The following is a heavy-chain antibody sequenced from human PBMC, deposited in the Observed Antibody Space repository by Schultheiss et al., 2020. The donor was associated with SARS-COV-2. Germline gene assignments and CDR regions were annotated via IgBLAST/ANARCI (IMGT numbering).Heavy chain of an antibody. Sequence: SQTLSLTCTVSGGSISSGSFYWSWIRQPAGKGLEWIGRIFTSGSTNYNPSLKSRVTISLDTSRNQFSLKLTSVTAADTAVYYCARHGSGTSFYYWGQGTLVTVSS. CDR2: IFTSGST. CDR3: ARHGSGTSFYY. J-gene: IGHJ4*02. CDR1: GGSISSGSFY. V-gene: IGHV4-61*02. D-gene: IGHD2-15*01.